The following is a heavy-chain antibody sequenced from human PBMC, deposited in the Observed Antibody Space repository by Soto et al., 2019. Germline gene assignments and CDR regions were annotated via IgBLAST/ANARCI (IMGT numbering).Heavy chain of an antibody. CDR1: GYTFPSYY. V-gene: IGHV1-46*03. Sequence: ASVKVSCKASGYTFPSYYMHWVRQAPGQGLEWMGIINPSGGSTSYAQKFQGRVTMTRDTSTSTVYMELSSLRSEDTAVYYCAASGWYSYYYYGMDVWGQGTTVTVSS. CDR3: AASGWYSYYYYGMDV. D-gene: IGHD6-19*01. J-gene: IGHJ6*02. CDR2: INPSGGST.